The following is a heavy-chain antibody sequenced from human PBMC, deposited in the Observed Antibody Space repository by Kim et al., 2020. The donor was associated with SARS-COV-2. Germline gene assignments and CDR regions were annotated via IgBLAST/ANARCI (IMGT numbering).Heavy chain of an antibody. CDR1: GGSFSGYY. CDR3: ARKGSDDFWSGYYGTSFDY. Sequence: SETLSLTCAVYGGSFSGYYWSWIRQPPGKGLEWIGEINHSGSTNYNPSLKSRVTISVDTSKNKFSLKLSSVTAADTAVYYCARKGSDDFWSGYYGTSFDYWGQGTLVTVSS. CDR2: INHSGST. J-gene: IGHJ4*02. V-gene: IGHV4-34*01. D-gene: IGHD3-3*01.